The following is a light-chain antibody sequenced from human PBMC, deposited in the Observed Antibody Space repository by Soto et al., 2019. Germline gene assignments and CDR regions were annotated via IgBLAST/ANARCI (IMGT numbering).Light chain of an antibody. Sequence: QSALTQPASVSGSPGQSITISCTGTSSDVGAFNSVSWFQQRPGKAPKLMIYGVSSRTSGVSNRFSGSKSGNTASLTISGLQAEDEADYYCSSYTGGATWVFGGGTKLTVL. CDR3: SSYTGGATWV. V-gene: IGLV2-14*01. J-gene: IGLJ3*02. CDR2: GVS. CDR1: SSDVGAFNS.